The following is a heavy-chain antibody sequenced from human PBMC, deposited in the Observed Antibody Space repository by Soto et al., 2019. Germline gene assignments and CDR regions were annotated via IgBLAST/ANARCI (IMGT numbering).Heavy chain of an antibody. D-gene: IGHD3-22*01. CDR2: IIPMFGTA. CDR1: GGTFNRYA. CDR3: AKGYSGYYGLDY. V-gene: IGHV1-69*01. Sequence: QVQLVQSGAEVKKPGSSMKVSCKASGGTFNRYAINWVRQAPGQGLEWMGGIIPMFGTANYAQKFQGRVTITADESTSTAYMELSSLRSEDTAVYYCAKGYSGYYGLDYWGQGTLVTVPS. J-gene: IGHJ4*02.